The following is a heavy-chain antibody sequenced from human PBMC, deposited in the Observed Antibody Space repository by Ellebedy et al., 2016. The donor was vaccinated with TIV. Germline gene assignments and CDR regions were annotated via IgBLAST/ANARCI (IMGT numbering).Heavy chain of an antibody. CDR2: IYSGGST. Sequence: GESLKISCAASGFTVSSSYMSWVRQAPGKGLEWVSVIYSGGSTYYAGAVKGRFSISRDNSKNTVYLQMNSLRAEDTAVYDCSSSGRRAFDIWGQGTMVTVSS. V-gene: IGHV3-66*01. J-gene: IGHJ3*02. CDR1: GFTVSSSY. D-gene: IGHD6-19*01. CDR3: SSSGRRAFDI.